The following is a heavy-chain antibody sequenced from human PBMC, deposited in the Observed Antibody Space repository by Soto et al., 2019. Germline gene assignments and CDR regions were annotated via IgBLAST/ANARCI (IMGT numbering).Heavy chain of an antibody. J-gene: IGHJ5*02. D-gene: IGHD3-3*01. CDR3: ARGLPYDLWSGTPP. V-gene: IGHV4-59*01. CDR1: GGSISRCE. CDR2: IYYSGST. Sequence: SETLSLTWTGSGGSISRCEWSWIRQPPGKGLVWIGYIYYSGSTNYNPSLKSRVTISLDASKNLLSLKLSSVTAADTAVYYCARGLPYDLWSGTPPWGQGTLVTVSS.